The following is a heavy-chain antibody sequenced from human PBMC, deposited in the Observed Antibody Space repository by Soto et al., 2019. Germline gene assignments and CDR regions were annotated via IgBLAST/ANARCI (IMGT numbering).Heavy chain of an antibody. CDR1: GFTFSSYG. J-gene: IGHJ4*02. Sequence: PGGSLRLSCVASGFTFSSYGMHWVRQAPGKGLEWVAVISYDGSNKYYADSVKGRFTISRDNSKNTLYLQMNSLRAEDTAVYYCAKPYYYDSSGYPAPDYWGQGTLVTVSS. CDR3: AKPYYYDSSGYPAPDY. V-gene: IGHV3-30*18. CDR2: ISYDGSNK. D-gene: IGHD3-22*01.